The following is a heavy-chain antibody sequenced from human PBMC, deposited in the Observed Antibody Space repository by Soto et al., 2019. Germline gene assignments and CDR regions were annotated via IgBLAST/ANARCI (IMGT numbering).Heavy chain of an antibody. CDR2: IKQDGSEN. CDR3: ARASQMRRGAFDI. CDR1: GFTFSSYW. V-gene: IGHV3-7*03. Sequence: GSLRLSCAASGFTFSSYWMSWVRQAPGKGLEWVANIKQDGSENYYVDSVKGRFTISRDNAKNSLYLQMNSLRDEDTAVYYCARASQMRRGAFDIWGQGTMVTVSS. J-gene: IGHJ3*02. D-gene: IGHD3-10*01.